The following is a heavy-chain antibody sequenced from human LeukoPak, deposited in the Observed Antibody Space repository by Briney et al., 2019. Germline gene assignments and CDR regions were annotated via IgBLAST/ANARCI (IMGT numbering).Heavy chain of an antibody. J-gene: IGHJ4*02. D-gene: IGHD3-3*01. Sequence: GGSLRLSCAAPGFTFSSYWMSWVRQAPGKGLEWVANIKQDGSEKYYVDSVKGRFTISRDNAKNSLYLQMNSLRAEDTAVYYCARDYDFWSGYFFDYWGQGTLVTVSS. CDR3: ARDYDFWSGYFFDY. CDR1: GFTFSSYW. CDR2: IKQDGSEK. V-gene: IGHV3-7*05.